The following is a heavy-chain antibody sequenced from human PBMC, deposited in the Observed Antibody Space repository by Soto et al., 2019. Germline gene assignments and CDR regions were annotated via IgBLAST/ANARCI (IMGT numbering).Heavy chain of an antibody. CDR1: GFNFSAYW. CDR2: TSGSGGST. J-gene: IGHJ4*02. CDR3: AKGYYFDY. Sequence: GGSLRLSCSASGFNFSAYWMNWIRQAPGKGLEWVSATSGSGGSTYYADSVKGRFTISRDNSKNTLYLQMNSLRAEDTAVYYCAKGYYFDYWGQGTLVTVSS. V-gene: IGHV3-23*01.